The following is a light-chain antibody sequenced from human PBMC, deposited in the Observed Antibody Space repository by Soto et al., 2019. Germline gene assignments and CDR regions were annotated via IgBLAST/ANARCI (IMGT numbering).Light chain of an antibody. Sequence: NFMLTQPHSVSESPGKTVTISCTRSSGSIASIYVQWCQQRPGSAPTTMIYENNRRPSGVPDRFSGSIDSSSNSASLTISGLRTEDEADYYCQSYDSSNVIFGGGTKVTVL. CDR3: QSYDSSNVI. CDR2: ENN. J-gene: IGLJ2*01. V-gene: IGLV6-57*04. CDR1: SGSIASIY.